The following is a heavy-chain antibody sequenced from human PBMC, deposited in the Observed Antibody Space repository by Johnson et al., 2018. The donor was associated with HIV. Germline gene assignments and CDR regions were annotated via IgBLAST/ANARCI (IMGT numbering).Heavy chain of an antibody. CDR2: INWSGGGT. V-gene: IGHV3-20*04. D-gene: IGHD3-22*01. CDR1: GFTFDDYG. CDR3: ARAMYYFDTSGYLIRPRAFDI. Sequence: EKLVESGGGLVQPGGSLRLSCAASGFTFDDYGMTWVRQAPGKGLEWVSGINWSGGGTAYADSVKGRFTVYSDNAKNSLYLQMNSLRAEDTALYYCARAMYYFDTSGYLIRPRAFDIWGQGTVVTVSS. J-gene: IGHJ3*02.